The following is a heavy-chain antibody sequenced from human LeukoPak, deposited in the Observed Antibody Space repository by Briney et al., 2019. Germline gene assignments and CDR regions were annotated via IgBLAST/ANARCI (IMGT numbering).Heavy chain of an antibody. CDR2: ISAYNGNT. J-gene: IGHJ5*02. CDR1: GYTFTSNY. Sequence: ASVKVSCKAFGYTFTSNYMHWVRQAPGQGLEWMGWISAYNGNTNYAQKLQGRVTMTTDTSTSTAYMELRSLRSDDTAVYYCARVLAGFDPWGQGTLVTVSS. V-gene: IGHV1-18*04. CDR3: ARVLAGFDP. D-gene: IGHD3-3*02.